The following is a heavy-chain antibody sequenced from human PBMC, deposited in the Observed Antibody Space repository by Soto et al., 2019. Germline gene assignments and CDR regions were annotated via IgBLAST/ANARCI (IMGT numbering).Heavy chain of an antibody. D-gene: IGHD2-15*01. J-gene: IGHJ3*02. CDR2: IYPGDSDT. V-gene: IGHV5-51*01. CDR3: ARHWTGKDIVVWDAFDI. CDR1: GYSFTSYW. Sequence: GESLKISCKGSGYSFTSYWIGWVRQMPGKGLEWMGIIYPGDSDTRYSPSFQGQVTISADKSISTAYLQWSSLKASDTAMYYCARHWTGKDIVVWDAFDIWGQGTMVTVSS.